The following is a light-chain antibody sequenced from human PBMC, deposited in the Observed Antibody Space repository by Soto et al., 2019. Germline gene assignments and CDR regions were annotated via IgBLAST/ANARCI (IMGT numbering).Light chain of an antibody. V-gene: IGKV3-11*01. Sequence: ELVLTQSPSTLSLSPGERATLSCRASQSISNFLAWYQQTPGQAPRLLIYDASKRATDIPDRFIGSGSGTDFTLTISSLEPEDFAVYYCQQRSNFITFGQGTRLEIK. J-gene: IGKJ5*01. CDR3: QQRSNFIT. CDR1: QSISNF. CDR2: DAS.